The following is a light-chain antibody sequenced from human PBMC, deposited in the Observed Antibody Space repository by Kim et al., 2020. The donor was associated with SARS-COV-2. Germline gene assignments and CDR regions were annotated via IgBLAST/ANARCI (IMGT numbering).Light chain of an antibody. CDR1: SLRSYY. V-gene: IGLV3-19*01. CDR2: GKD. CDR3: NSRDSNDYVV. Sequence: VALGQTVRITCQGDSLRSYYATWYQQKPGQAPKVVIYGKDNRPSGVPDQFSGSSSGNTAYLTITGTQAGDEADYYCNSRDSNDYVVFGGGTKVTVL. J-gene: IGLJ2*01.